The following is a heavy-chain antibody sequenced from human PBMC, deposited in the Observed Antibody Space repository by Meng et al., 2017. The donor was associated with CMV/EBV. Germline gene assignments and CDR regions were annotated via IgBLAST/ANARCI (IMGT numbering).Heavy chain of an antibody. CDR2: IYYSGST. CDR3: ARFKYCSSTSCYLRNWFDP. D-gene: IGHD2-2*01. J-gene: IGHJ5*02. CDR1: GGSISSSSYY. V-gene: IGHV4-39*07. Sequence: GSLRLSCTVSGGSISSSSYYWGWIRQPPGKGLEWIGSIYYSGSTYYNPSLESRVTISVDTSKNQFSLKLSSVTAADTAVYYCARFKYCSSTSCYLRNWFDPWGQGTLVTVSS.